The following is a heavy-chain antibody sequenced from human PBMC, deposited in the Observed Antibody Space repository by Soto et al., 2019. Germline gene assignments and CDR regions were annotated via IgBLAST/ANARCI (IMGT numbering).Heavy chain of an antibody. J-gene: IGHJ4*02. Sequence: ASVKVSCKASGYTFTTYDVSWVRQASGQGLELMGWMNPSNGNTGYAQKFQGRVTMTRNTSISTVYMELSGLRPDDTAVYYCARRKERSGPHYFDYWGQGTRVTVYS. V-gene: IGHV1-8*02. CDR2: MNPSNGNT. D-gene: IGHD6-25*01. CDR1: GYTFTTYD. CDR3: ARRKERSGPHYFDY.